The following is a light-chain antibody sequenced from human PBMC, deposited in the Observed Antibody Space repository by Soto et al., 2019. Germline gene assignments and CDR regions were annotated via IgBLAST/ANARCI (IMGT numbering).Light chain of an antibody. J-gene: IGKJ1*01. V-gene: IGKV3-15*01. Sequence: EIVMTHSPATLSLSPGESATLSCRASQSVSNNLTWYQQKPGQPPRLLIYGASTRATGVPGRFSGSGSGTEFTLTISSLQSEDFAVYYCQQYNDWWTFGQGTKVDIK. CDR1: QSVSNN. CDR3: QQYNDWWT. CDR2: GAS.